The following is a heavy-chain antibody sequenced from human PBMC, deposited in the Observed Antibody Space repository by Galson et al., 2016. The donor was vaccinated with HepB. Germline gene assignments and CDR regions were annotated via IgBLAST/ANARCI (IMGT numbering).Heavy chain of an antibody. V-gene: IGHV3-64D*08. CDR2: ISRNGGST. CDR3: VKRGQERSFDY. D-gene: IGHD1-26*01. J-gene: IGHJ4*02. CDR1: GFTFSSYA. Sequence: SLRLSCAASGFTFSSYAMYWVRQAPGKGLEYVSAISRNGGSTYYADSVKGRFTISRDNSKNTLYLQMSSLRAEDTAVYYCVKRGQERSFDYWGQGTLVTASS.